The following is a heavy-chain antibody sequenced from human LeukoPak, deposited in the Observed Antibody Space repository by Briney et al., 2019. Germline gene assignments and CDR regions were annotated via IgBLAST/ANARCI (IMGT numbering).Heavy chain of an antibody. D-gene: IGHD3-10*01. V-gene: IGHV3-48*03. CDR1: GFTFSSYE. J-gene: IGHJ6*03. CDR3: ARLSAYYYGSYFYYYMDV. Sequence: PGGSLRLSCAASGFTFSSYEMNWVRQAPGKGLERVSYISSSGSTIYYADSVKGRFTISRDNAKKSVYLHMSSLRAEDTALYYCARLSAYYYGSYFYYYMDVWGKGTTVTVSS. CDR2: ISSSGSTI.